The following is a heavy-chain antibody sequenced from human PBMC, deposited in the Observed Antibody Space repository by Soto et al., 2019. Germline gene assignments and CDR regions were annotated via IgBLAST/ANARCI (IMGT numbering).Heavy chain of an antibody. CDR3: AGTTVTTFGDWFDP. Sequence: GGSLSLSCAASGFTFSSYNRNWVRQAPGKGLEWVSSISSSSSYIYYADSVKGRFTISRDNAKNSLYLQMNSLRAEDTAVYYCAGTTVTTFGDWFDPWGQGTLVTVYS. CDR2: ISSSSSYI. CDR1: GFTFSSYN. J-gene: IGHJ5*02. V-gene: IGHV3-21*01. D-gene: IGHD4-17*01.